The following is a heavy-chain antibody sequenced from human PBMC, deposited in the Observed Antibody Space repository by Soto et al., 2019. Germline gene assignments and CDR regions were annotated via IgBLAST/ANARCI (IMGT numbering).Heavy chain of an antibody. CDR2: INHSGST. V-gene: IGHV4-34*01. CDR3: ARGRFSSSWSYGMDV. D-gene: IGHD6-13*01. J-gene: IGHJ6*02. Sequence: ASETLSLTCAVYGGSFSGYYWSWIRQPPGKGLEWIGEINHSGSTNYNPSLKSRVTISVDTSKNQFSLKLSSVTAADTAVYYCARGRFSSSWSYGMDVWGQGTTVTVSS. CDR1: GGSFSGYY.